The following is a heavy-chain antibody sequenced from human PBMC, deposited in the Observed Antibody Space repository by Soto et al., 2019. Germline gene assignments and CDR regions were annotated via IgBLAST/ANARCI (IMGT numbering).Heavy chain of an antibody. CDR2: INPTSGST. J-gene: IGHJ4*02. Sequence: HVQLVQSEAEVKKPGASVQVSCKASGYSFTNYSMHWVRQVPGQGPEWMGKINPTSGSTSYAQKFKDKVTMTSDMSSNTLYIQLRSLTSEDTAVYYCAKDGIQLWPRYYFDFWGQGTLVIVSS. CDR3: AKDGIQLWPRYYFDF. D-gene: IGHD5-18*01. V-gene: IGHV1-46*01. CDR1: GYSFTNYS.